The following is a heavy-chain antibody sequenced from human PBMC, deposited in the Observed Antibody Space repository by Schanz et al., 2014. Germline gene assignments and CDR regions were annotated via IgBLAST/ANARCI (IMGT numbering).Heavy chain of an antibody. CDR3: ARDEGRDGYNLAFDV. Sequence: EVHLEESGGGLVQPGGSLRLSCAVSGFTVNTNYMSWVRQAPGKGLEWVSTVYMSAASTRYADSVKGRFIISRDSSKNXLFLQMNSLRPEDTALYFCARDEGRDGYNLAFDVWGQGTLVTVSS. V-gene: IGHV3-53*01. J-gene: IGHJ3*01. CDR2: VYMSAAST. D-gene: IGHD5-12*01. CDR1: GFTVNTNY.